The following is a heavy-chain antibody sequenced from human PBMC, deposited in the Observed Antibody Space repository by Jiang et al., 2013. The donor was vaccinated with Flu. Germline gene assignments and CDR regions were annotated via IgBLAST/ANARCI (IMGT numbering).Heavy chain of an antibody. CDR3: SHSVRLDY. CDR2: IYWDDDK. D-gene: IGHD3-10*01. CDR1: VLAHHYCSG. Sequence: KPTQTLTLTCSVSWVLAHHYCSGCELDPSGPTEKALEWLALIYWDDDKRYSPSLKNRLTTTKDTSKNQVVLTMTNMDPADTATYFCSHSVRLDYWGQGTLVTVSS. J-gene: IGHJ4*02. V-gene: IGHV2-5*02.